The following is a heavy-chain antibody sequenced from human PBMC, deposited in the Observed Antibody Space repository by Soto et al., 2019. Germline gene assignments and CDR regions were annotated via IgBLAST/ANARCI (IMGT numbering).Heavy chain of an antibody. Sequence: GGSLRLSCAASGFTFDDYAMHWVRQAPGKGLEWVSGISWNSGSIGYADSVKGRFTISRDNAKNSLYLQMNSLRAEDTALYYCAKTSVAYYYYMDVWGKGTTVTVSS. J-gene: IGHJ6*03. V-gene: IGHV3-9*01. CDR1: GFTFDDYA. CDR2: ISWNSGSI. CDR3: AKTSVAYYYYMDV.